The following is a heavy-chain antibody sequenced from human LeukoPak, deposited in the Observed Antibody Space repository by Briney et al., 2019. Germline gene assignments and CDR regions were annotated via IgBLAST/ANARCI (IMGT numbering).Heavy chain of an antibody. V-gene: IGHV3-30-3*01. CDR2: ISYDGSNK. D-gene: IGHD2-2*01. Sequence: GRSLRLSCAAPGFTFSSYAMHWVRQAPGKGLEWVAVISYDGSNKYYADSVKGRFTISRDNSKNTLYLQMNSLRAEDTAVYYCARTPGYCSSTSCSMGVYFDYWGQGTLVTVST. CDR3: ARTPGYCSSTSCSMGVYFDY. J-gene: IGHJ4*02. CDR1: GFTFSSYA.